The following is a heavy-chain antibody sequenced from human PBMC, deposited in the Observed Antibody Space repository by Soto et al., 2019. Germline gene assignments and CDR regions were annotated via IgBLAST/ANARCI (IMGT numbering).Heavy chain of an antibody. CDR2: ISAYNGNT. V-gene: IGHV1-18*01. J-gene: IGHJ5*02. CDR3: ASHIAVAGSEGFDP. CDR1: GYTFNSYG. D-gene: IGHD6-19*01. Sequence: GASVKVSCKDSGYTFNSYGISWVRQAHGQGLEWMGWISAYNGNTNYAQKLQGRVTMTTDTSTSTAYMELRSLRSDDTAVYYCASHIAVAGSEGFDPWGQGTLVTVSS.